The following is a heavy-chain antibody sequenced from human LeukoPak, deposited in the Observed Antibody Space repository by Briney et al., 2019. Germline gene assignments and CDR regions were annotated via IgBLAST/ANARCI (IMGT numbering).Heavy chain of an antibody. CDR1: GFTFSSYW. D-gene: IGHD2-2*01. J-gene: IGHJ4*02. V-gene: IGHV3-7*01. Sequence: GGSLRLSCAASGFTFSSYWMSWVRQAPGQGLEWVANIKQDGSEKYYVDSVKGRFTISRDNAKNSLYLQMNSLRAEDTAVYYCARERGGYCSSTSCSNAIDYWGQGTLVTVSS. CDR3: ARERGGYCSSTSCSNAIDY. CDR2: IKQDGSEK.